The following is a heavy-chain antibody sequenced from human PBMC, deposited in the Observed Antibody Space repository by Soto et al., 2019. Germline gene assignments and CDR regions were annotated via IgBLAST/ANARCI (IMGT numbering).Heavy chain of an antibody. CDR3: ARDRSGDYVVDY. CDR1: GFTFSSYS. J-gene: IGHJ4*02. V-gene: IGHV3-21*01. CDR2: ISSSSSYI. Sequence: EVQLVESGGGLVKPGGSLRLSCAASGFTFSSYSMNWVRQAPGQGLEWVSSISSSSSYIYYADSVKGRFTISRDNAKNSLYLQMNSLIAEDTAVYYCARDRSGDYVVDYWGQGTLVTVSS. D-gene: IGHD4-17*01.